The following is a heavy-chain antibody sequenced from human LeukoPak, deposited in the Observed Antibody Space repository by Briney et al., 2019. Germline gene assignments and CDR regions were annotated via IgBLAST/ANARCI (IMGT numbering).Heavy chain of an antibody. CDR3: ARASGSYYNYFDY. V-gene: IGHV3-30-3*01. D-gene: IGHD1-26*01. CDR2: ISHDGSNK. CDR1: GFTFTSYN. Sequence: GGSLRLSCAASGFTFTSYNMNWVRQAPGKGLEWVAVISHDGSNKYYADSVKGRFTISRDNSKNTLYLQMNSLRAEDAAVYYCARASGSYYNYFDYWGQGTLVTVSS. J-gene: IGHJ4*02.